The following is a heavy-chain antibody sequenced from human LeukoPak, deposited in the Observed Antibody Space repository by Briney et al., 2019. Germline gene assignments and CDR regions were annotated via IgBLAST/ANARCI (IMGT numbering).Heavy chain of an antibody. V-gene: IGHV1-2*02. Sequence: GASVKVSCKASGYTFTGYYMHWVRQAPGQGLEWMGWINPNSGGTNYAQKFQGRVTMTRDTSISTAYMELGRLRSDDTAVYYCARDYYGSGDTIDYWGQGTLVTVSS. D-gene: IGHD3-10*01. J-gene: IGHJ4*02. CDR3: ARDYYGSGDTIDY. CDR1: GYTFTGYY. CDR2: INPNSGGT.